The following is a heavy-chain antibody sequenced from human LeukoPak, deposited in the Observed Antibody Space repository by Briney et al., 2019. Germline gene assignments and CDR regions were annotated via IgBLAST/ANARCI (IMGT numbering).Heavy chain of an antibody. J-gene: IGHJ4*02. CDR2: IWYDGSNK. Sequence: QPGRSLRLSCAASGFTFSSYGMHWVRQAPGKGLEWVAVIWYDGSNKYYADSVKGRFTISRDNSKNTLYLQMNSLRAEDTAVYYCARDPATTVTTYAYWGQGTLVTVSS. D-gene: IGHD4-17*01. V-gene: IGHV3-33*08. CDR1: GFTFSSYG. CDR3: ARDPATTVTTYAY.